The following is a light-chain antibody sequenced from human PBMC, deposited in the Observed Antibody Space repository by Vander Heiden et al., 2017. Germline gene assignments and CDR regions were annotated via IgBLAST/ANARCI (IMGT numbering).Light chain of an antibody. CDR2: DAS. J-gene: IGKJ4*01. Sequence: AIQLTQSPSSLSASVGDRVTITCRASQGISSALAWYQQKPGKAPKLLIYDASSWERGVPSRFSGSGYGTDFTLTISSRQPEDFASYYCQQTNSYPPLTFGGGTKVEIK. V-gene: IGKV1-13*02. CDR3: QQTNSYPPLT. CDR1: QGISSA.